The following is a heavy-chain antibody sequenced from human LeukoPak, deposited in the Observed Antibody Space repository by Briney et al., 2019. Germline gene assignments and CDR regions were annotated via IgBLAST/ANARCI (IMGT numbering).Heavy chain of an antibody. CDR1: GGTFSSYA. V-gene: IGHV1-69*13. D-gene: IGHD3-22*01. J-gene: IGHJ3*02. CDR2: IIPIFGTA. CDR3: ARGDYDSSGYYPDAFDI. Sequence: GASVKDSCKASGGTFSSYAISWVRQAPGQGLEWMGGIIPIFGTANYAQKFQGRVTITADESTSTAYMELSSLRSEDTAVYYCARGDYDSSGYYPDAFDIWGQGTMVTVSS.